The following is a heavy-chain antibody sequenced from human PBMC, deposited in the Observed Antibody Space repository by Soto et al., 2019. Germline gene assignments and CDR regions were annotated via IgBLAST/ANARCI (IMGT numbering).Heavy chain of an antibody. V-gene: IGHV3-23*01. CDR3: ARRGSYYESSRYNPFDC. CDR2: ISDSGVTT. CDR1: GFSFSSYA. D-gene: IGHD3-22*01. Sequence: EVELLESGGGLVQPGGSLRLSCAASGFSFSSYAMIWVRQAPGKGLEWVSGISDSGVTTYYADSVKGRFTISRDNSKNTLYVQMHSLRADDTAVYYCARRGSYYESSRYNPFDCWGQGTLVTVSS. J-gene: IGHJ4*02.